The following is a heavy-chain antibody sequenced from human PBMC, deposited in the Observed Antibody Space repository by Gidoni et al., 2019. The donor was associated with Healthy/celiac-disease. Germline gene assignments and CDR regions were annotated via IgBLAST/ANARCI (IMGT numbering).Heavy chain of an antibody. V-gene: IGHV3-7*01. CDR1: GFNFSSYW. CDR2: IKQDGSEK. J-gene: IGHJ5*02. CDR3: ARDQIVYTNWFDP. D-gene: IGHD2-8*01. Sequence: EVQLVESGGGLVQPGGSLRLSCAASGFNFSSYWCSWVRQPPGKGLEWVANIKQDGSEKYYVDSVKGRFTISRDNAKNSLYLQMNSLRAEDTAVYYCARDQIVYTNWFDPWGQGTLVTVSS.